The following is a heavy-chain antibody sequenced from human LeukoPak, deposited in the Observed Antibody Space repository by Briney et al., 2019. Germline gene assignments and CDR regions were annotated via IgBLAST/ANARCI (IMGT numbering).Heavy chain of an antibody. J-gene: IGHJ3*02. CDR3: AKVRRGGGYDSPPSDAFDI. CDR1: GFTFGSYA. V-gene: IGHV3-23*01. D-gene: IGHD5-12*01. CDR2: IIGSGLGT. Sequence: PGGALRLSCAASGFTFGSYAMSWVRQAPGKGLEWVSAIIGSGLGTYYADSVKGRFTISRDNSKNTLYLQMNSLRAEDTAVYHCAKVRRGGGYDSPPSDAFDIWGQGTMVTVSS.